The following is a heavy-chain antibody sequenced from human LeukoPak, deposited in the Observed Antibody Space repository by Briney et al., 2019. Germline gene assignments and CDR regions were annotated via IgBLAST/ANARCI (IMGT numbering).Heavy chain of an antibody. CDR2: IYSGGST. CDR3: ARESHSGYDFGGSMDV. Sequence: GGSLRLSCAASGFTVSSNYMSWVRQAPGKGLEWVSVIYSGGSTYYADSVKGRFTISRDNSKNTLYLQMNSLRAEDTAVYYCARESHSGYDFGGSMDVWGKGTTVTISS. D-gene: IGHD5-12*01. CDR1: GFTVSSNY. J-gene: IGHJ6*03. V-gene: IGHV3-66*01.